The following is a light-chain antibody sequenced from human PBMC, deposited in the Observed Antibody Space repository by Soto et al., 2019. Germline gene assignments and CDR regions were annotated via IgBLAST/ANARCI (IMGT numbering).Light chain of an antibody. CDR1: SSDVGGYNY. V-gene: IGLV2-11*01. CDR3: CSHAGSYTYV. CDR2: DVS. J-gene: IGLJ1*01. Sequence: QSVLTQPRSVSGSPGQSVTISCTGTSSDVGGYNYVSWYQQHPGKAPKLMIYDVSKRPSGVPDRFSGSKSGNTASLTISGLQAEDEADYYCCSHAGSYTYVFRNGTTVTVL.